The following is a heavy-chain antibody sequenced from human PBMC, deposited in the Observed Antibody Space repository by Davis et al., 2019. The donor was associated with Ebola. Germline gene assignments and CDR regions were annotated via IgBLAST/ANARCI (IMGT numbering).Heavy chain of an antibody. V-gene: IGHV4-61*01. CDR2: IYYSGST. Sequence: PSETLSLTCTVSGGSVSSGSYHWSWILQPPGKGLEWIGYIYYSGSTNYNPSLKSRVTISVDTSKNQFSLKLSSVTAADTAVYYCARAASDSGSSNQKHPFDYWGQGTLVTVSS. CDR1: GGSVSSGSYH. J-gene: IGHJ4*02. CDR3: ARAASDSGSSNQKHPFDY. D-gene: IGHD1-26*01.